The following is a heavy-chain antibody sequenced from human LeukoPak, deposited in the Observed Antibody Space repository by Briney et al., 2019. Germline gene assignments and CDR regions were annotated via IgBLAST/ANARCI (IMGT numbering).Heavy chain of an antibody. CDR2: VNSDGSTA. CDR3: ARGYSGTYRFDY. J-gene: IGHJ4*02. V-gene: IGHV3-74*01. D-gene: IGHD1-26*01. Sequence: GGSLRLSCAASGFTFSSYWMFWVRQFPGKGLGWVSRVNSDGSTATYADSVKGRFTISRDNAKNTLYLQMNSLRAEDTAVYYCARGYSGTYRFDYWGQGILVTVSS. CDR1: GFTFSSYW.